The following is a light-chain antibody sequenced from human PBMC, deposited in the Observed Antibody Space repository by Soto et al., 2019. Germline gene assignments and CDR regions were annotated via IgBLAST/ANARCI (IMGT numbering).Light chain of an antibody. V-gene: IGKV1-27*01. Sequence: DIQMTQSPSSLSASVEERVTITCRASQGMNNYVAWYQQKPGKAPKLLIYAASTLQSGVPSRFSGTGSVTDFTLTISSLQPEDVATYSCQKYNSVPLFGPGTRVDIK. J-gene: IGKJ3*01. CDR1: QGMNNY. CDR3: QKYNSVPL. CDR2: AAS.